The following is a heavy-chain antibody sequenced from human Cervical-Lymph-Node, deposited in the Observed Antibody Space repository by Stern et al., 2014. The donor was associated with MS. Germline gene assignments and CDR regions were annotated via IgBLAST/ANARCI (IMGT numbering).Heavy chain of an antibody. CDR1: GFTFSSYS. CDR3: ARGRGGNYRYYFDY. J-gene: IGHJ4*02. D-gene: IGHD4-23*01. V-gene: IGHV3-21*01. CDR2: ISSGGSYI. Sequence: EDQLVESGGGLVKPGGSLRLSCAASGFTFSSYSMNWVRQAPGKGLEWVASISSGGSYIYYADSLKSRFTISRDNAKNSLYLQMNSLRAEDTAVYYCARGRGGNYRYYFDYWGQGTLVTVSS.